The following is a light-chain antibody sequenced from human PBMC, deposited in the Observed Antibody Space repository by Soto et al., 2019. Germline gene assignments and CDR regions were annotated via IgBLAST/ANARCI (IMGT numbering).Light chain of an antibody. Sequence: DILMTQSPLSLPVTPGEPASISCRSSQSLLQSNGNNYLDWYLQKPGQSPQLLMYLASNRASWVPDRFSGSGSGTEFTLKISRVEAEDVGVYYCMQALQTPRFGQGTKVEIK. CDR2: LAS. J-gene: IGKJ1*01. V-gene: IGKV2-28*01. CDR3: MQALQTPR. CDR1: QSLLQSNGNNY.